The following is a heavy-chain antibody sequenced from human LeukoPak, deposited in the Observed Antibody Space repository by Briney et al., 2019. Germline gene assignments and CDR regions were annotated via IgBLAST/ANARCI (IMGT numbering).Heavy chain of an antibody. CDR1: GFTFSSYA. CDR3: AKDLGAITMVRGVIPI. J-gene: IGHJ4*02. Sequence: PGGSLRLSCAASGFTFSSYAMSWVRQAPGKVLEWVSAISGSGGSTYYADSVKGRFTISRDNSKTPLYLQMNSLRAEDTAVYYCAKDLGAITMVRGVIPIWGQGTLVTVSS. D-gene: IGHD3-10*01. CDR2: ISGSGGST. V-gene: IGHV3-23*01.